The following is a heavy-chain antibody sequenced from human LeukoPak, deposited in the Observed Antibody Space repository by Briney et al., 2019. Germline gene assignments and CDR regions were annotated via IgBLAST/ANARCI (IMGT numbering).Heavy chain of an antibody. CDR3: ARTYYDFWSGHPTDYYYGMDV. CDR2: ISAYNGNT. V-gene: IGHV1-18*03. Sequence: ASVKVSCRASGYTLTSYGISWVRQAPGQGLEWMGRISAYNGNTNYAQKLQGRVTMTTDTSTSSAYMELRSLRSDDMAVYYCARTYYDFWSGHPTDYYYGMDVWGQGTTVTVSS. CDR1: GYTLTSYG. D-gene: IGHD3-3*01. J-gene: IGHJ6*02.